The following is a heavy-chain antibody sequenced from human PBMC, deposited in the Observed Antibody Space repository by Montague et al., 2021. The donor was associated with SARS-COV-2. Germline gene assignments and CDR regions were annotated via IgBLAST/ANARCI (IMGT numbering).Heavy chain of an antibody. J-gene: IGHJ4*02. D-gene: IGHD3-9*01. CDR2: IYYSGST. V-gene: IGHV4-39*01. CDR3: VRSLAERYFAWTKLDAHWEPYYFDY. Sequence: SETRSLTCTVSGGSISSSSYYWGWIRQPPGKGLEWIGSIYYSGSTYYNPSLKSRVTISVDTSKNQFSLKLSSVTAADTAVYYCVRSLAERYFAWTKLDAHWEPYYFDYWGQGTLVTVSS. CDR1: GGSISSSSYY.